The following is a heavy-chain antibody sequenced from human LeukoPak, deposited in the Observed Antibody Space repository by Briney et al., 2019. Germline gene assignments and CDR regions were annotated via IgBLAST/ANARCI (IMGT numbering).Heavy chain of an antibody. CDR1: GGSISSYY. D-gene: IGHD4-17*01. CDR3: ARLDYGDYVTVDY. CDR2: IYYSGST. J-gene: IGHJ4*02. V-gene: IGHV4-59*01. Sequence: SETLSLTCTVSGGSISSYYWRWIRQPPGKGLEWIGYIYYSGSTNYNPSLKSRVTISVDTSKNQFSLKLSSVTAADTAVYYCARLDYGDYVTVDYWGQGTLVTVSS.